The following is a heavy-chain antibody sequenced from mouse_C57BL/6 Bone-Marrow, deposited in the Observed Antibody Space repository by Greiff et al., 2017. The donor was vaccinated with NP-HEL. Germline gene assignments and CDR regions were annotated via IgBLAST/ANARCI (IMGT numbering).Heavy chain of an antibody. Sequence: EVKLMESGGDLVKPGGSLKLSCAASGFTFSSYGMSWVRQTPDKRLEWVATISSGGSYTYYPDSVKGRFTISRDNAKNTLYLQMSSLKSEDTAMYYCARHSYYSKFAYWGQGTLDTVSA. CDR3: ARHSYYSKFAY. CDR1: GFTFSSYG. D-gene: IGHD2-5*01. CDR2: ISSGGSYT. J-gene: IGHJ3*01. V-gene: IGHV5-6*01.